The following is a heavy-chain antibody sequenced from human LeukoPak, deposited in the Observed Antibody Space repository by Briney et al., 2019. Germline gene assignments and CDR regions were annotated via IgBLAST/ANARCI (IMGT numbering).Heavy chain of an antibody. Sequence: PGGSLRLSCAASGFTFSSYAMSWVRQAPGKGLEWVSAISGSGGSTYYADSVKGRFTISRDNAKNTLYLQMNSLRADDTAVYYCAKDGWQRGDAFGIWGERAMGTVSS. V-gene: IGHV3-23*01. CDR3: AKDGWQRGDAFGI. D-gene: IGHD5-12*01. CDR1: GFTFSSYA. CDR2: ISGSGGST. J-gene: IGHJ3*02.